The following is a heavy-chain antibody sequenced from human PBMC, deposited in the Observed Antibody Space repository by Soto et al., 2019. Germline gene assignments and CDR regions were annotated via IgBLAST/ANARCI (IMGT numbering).Heavy chain of an antibody. D-gene: IGHD3-16*02. V-gene: IGHV3-23*01. Sequence: EVQLLESGGGLVQPGGSQRLSCAASGFTFSSFAMNWVRQAPGKGLEWVSAISGSSGHTYYADSVKGRFIISRDNSKNTLYLQMDSRSADDTAVYYCARGPSEYIWGSYLRYCDSWGQGSLVTVSS. CDR2: ISGSSGHT. J-gene: IGHJ4*02. CDR1: GFTFSSFA. CDR3: ARGPSEYIWGSYLRYCDS.